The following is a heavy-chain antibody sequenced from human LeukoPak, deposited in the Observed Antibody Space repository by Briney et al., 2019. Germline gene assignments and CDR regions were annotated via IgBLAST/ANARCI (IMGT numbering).Heavy chain of an antibody. D-gene: IGHD3-22*01. CDR1: GFTFSNAW. CDR2: IRSNSDGGTI. CDR3: ATDFYDST. V-gene: IGHV3-15*07. J-gene: IGHJ5*02. Sequence: GGSLRLSCATSGFTFSNAWMNWVRQAPGKGLEWVGRIRSNSDGGTIDYAAPVKGTFTLSRDDSKTTLYLPMNSLQTGDTAVYYCATDFYDSTWGQGTLVTVSS.